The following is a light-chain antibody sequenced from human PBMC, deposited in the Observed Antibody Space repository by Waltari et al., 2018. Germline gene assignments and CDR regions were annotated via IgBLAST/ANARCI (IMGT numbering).Light chain of an antibody. V-gene: IGLV2-23*02. CDR3: CSYAGRGTYV. Sequence: QSALTQPASVSGTPGQSITISCSGTPSAVGSYDLASCYQQHPGEAPKHLICEVFKRPPDTSSRFSGAKSGSTASLTISGLQPEDEADYYCCSYAGRGTYVFGSGTKVTVL. CDR2: EVF. CDR1: PSAVGSYDL. J-gene: IGLJ1*01.